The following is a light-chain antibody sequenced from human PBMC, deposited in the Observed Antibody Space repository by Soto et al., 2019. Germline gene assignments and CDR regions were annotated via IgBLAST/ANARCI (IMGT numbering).Light chain of an antibody. CDR1: QSVLYSSNNKNY. CDR2: WAS. J-gene: IGKJ4*01. Sequence: DIVMTQSPDSLAVSLGEGATINCKSSQSVLYSSNNKNYLAWYQQKPGQPPKLLIYWASTRESGVPDRFSGSGSGTDFTLTISSLQAEDVAVYYCQQYYNPPLTFGGGTKVEIK. CDR3: QQYYNPPLT. V-gene: IGKV4-1*01.